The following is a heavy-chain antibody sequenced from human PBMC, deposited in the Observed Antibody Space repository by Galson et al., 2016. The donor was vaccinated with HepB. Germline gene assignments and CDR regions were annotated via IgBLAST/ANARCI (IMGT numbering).Heavy chain of an antibody. CDR2: IYHIGST. D-gene: IGHD5-24*01. J-gene: IGHJ4*02. CDR3: ARGQDPYKIRD. CDR1: GGSISSSHW. V-gene: IGHV4-4*02. Sequence: ETLSLTCTVSGGSISSSHWWGWVRQPPGKGLEWIGEIYHIGSTNYNPSLKSRLTLSVDTSKNQFSLKVTSVTAADTAVYYCARGQDPYKIRDWGQGTLVTVSS.